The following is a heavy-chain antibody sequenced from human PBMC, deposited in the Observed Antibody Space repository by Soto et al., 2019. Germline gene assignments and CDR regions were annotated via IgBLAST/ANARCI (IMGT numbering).Heavy chain of an antibody. CDR1: GYTFSSYY. V-gene: IGHV1-46*01. CDR2: INPSGGIT. J-gene: IGHJ4*02. CDR3: ASPHGGYDLALFY. D-gene: IGHD5-12*01. Sequence: ASVKVSCKASGYTFSSYYMYWVRQAPGQGLEWMGIINPSGGITSYAQKFQGRVTMTRDTSTSTVYMELSSLRSEDTAVYYCASPHGGYDLALFYWGQGTLVTVSS.